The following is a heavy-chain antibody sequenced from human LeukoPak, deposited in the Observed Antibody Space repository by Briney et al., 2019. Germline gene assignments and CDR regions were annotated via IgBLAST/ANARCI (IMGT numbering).Heavy chain of an antibody. CDR3: ARETYWSGWRVQIDS. J-gene: IGHJ4*02. CDR2: MHYIGSS. CDR1: AGSVSSHSYY. Sequence: PSETLSLTCTVSAGSVSSHSYYWGWLRQPPGKGLEGIGRMHYIGSSYYKPSLKSRVTISIDTSKSQSYLNLSTVTAADTAVYHCARETYWSGWRVQIDSWGRGTLVTVSS. D-gene: IGHD2-15*01. V-gene: IGHV4-39*07.